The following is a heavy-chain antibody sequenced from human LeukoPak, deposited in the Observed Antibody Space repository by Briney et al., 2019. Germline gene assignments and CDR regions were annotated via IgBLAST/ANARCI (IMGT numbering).Heavy chain of an antibody. CDR1: GFTFKNHA. V-gene: IGHV3-23*01. J-gene: IGHJ5*02. CDR3: AKEYDFWSGSYNWFDP. D-gene: IGHD3-3*01. CDR2: ISGNGGST. Sequence: GGSLRLSCAGSGFTFKNHAMSWVRQAPGKGLEWVSSISGNGGSTYNADSVKGRFTISRDNSKNTLYLQMNILRAEDTAVYYCAKEYDFWSGSYNWFDPWGQGTLVTVSS.